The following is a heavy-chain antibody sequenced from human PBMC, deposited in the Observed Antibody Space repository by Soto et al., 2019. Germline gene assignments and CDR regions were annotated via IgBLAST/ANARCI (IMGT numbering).Heavy chain of an antibody. D-gene: IGHD7-27*01. V-gene: IGHV4-30-4*01. CDR3: ARGPSGDKVDS. CDR1: GGSISTIDYW. J-gene: IGHJ4*02. Sequence: QVQLQESGTALVKPSQTLSITCTVSGGSISTIDYWWSWIRQSPDMGLEWIENIYDRGRTYNNPSLESRVTMSVDTSKSQLSMTLSSVSTADTAVYYCARGPSGDKVDSWGQETLVTVSS. CDR2: IYDRGRT.